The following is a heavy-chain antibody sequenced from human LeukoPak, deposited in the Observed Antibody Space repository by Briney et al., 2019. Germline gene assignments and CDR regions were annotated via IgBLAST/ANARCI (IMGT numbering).Heavy chain of an antibody. CDR1: GFTLSSYA. CDR3: AKDRDGYNSGAFDI. J-gene: IGHJ3*02. Sequence: QSGGSLRLSCAASGFTLSSYAMSWVRQAPGKGLEWVSLISGNAGSTYYADSVKGRFTISRDITKNTLYLQMNSLRAEDTATYYCAKDRDGYNSGAFDIWGQGTMVTVSS. V-gene: IGHV3-23*01. CDR2: ISGNAGST. D-gene: IGHD5-24*01.